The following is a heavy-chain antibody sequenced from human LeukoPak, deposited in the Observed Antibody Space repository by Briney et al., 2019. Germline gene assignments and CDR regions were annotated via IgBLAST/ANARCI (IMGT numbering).Heavy chain of an antibody. CDR3: ARDSDYVWGSYDY. CDR1: GGSISSYY. CDR2: IYTSGST. V-gene: IGHV4-4*07. J-gene: IGHJ4*02. D-gene: IGHD3-16*01. Sequence: SETLSLTCTVPGGSISSYYWSWIRQPAGKGLEWIGRIYTSGSTYYNPSLKSRVTMSVDTSKNQFSLKLSSVTAADTAVYYCARDSDYVWGSYDYWGQGTLVTVSS.